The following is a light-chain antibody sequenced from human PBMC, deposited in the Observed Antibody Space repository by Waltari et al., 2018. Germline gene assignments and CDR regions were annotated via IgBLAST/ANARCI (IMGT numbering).Light chain of an antibody. CDR1: RSHIGTTP. CDR2: TTN. V-gene: IGLV1-44*01. CDR3: AAWDDSLKGWV. Sequence: QSVLTPPPSASGTPGQRVTIPCSDGRSHIGTTPCHWYPQRPGPAPNLPIYTTNHRPSGVPDRFSGSKSGTSASLAISGLQVEDEADYYCAAWDDSLKGWVFGGGTKVTVL. J-gene: IGLJ3*02.